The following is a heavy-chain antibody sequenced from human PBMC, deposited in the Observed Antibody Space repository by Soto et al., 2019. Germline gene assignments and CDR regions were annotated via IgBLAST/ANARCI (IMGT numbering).Heavy chain of an antibody. CDR3: ALRSTAVVPEY. J-gene: IGHJ4*02. CDR1: GDSISSYY. CDR2: LYYGRSA. V-gene: IGHV4-59*01. Sequence: QVQLQESGPGLVKPSESLSLTCAVSGDSISSYYCMWIRQPPGKGLESIGYLYYGRSANYNPSLMSRVTLSVDMSTNHCFLTLSSMTAADTAVYYCALRSTAVVPEYWGQGTLGTVSS. D-gene: IGHD3-22*01.